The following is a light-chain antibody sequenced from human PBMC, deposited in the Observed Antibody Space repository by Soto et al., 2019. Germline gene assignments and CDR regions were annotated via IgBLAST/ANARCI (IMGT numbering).Light chain of an antibody. CDR1: QGISSY. V-gene: IGKV1-9*01. CDR3: LQHNTYPLT. CDR2: AAS. Sequence: IQLTQSPSSLSASVGDRVTITCRASQGISSYLAWYQQTTGKAPKILIYAASNLQNGVPSRFRGSGSGTEFTLPITRLQPEDFETYYCLQHNTYPLTFGGGTKVDIK. J-gene: IGKJ4*01.